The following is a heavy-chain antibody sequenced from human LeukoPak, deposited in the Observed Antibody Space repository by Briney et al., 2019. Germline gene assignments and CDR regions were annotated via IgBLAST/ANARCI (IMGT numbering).Heavy chain of an antibody. CDR2: IERDGSEE. CDR3: ARDLVGSSDH. J-gene: IGHJ4*02. Sequence: GGSLRLSCVASGFIFGNNGMSWLRQAPEKGLEWVTQIERDGSEEHYVDSVKGRFTISRDNAKNSVFLQMNSLRVEDTAVYYCARDLVGSSDHWGQGTLVTVSS. V-gene: IGHV3-7*01. D-gene: IGHD3-10*01. CDR1: GFIFGNNG.